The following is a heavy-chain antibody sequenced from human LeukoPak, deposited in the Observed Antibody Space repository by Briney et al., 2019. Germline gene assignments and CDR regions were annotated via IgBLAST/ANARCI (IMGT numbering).Heavy chain of an antibody. D-gene: IGHD2-21*02. CDR1: GPSFEAYA. J-gene: IGHJ6*02. Sequence: GGSLRLSCTVSGPSFEAYAMHWVRQGPGKGLEWVSGFSLDTNRIGYADSVKGRFTISRDKAKNSLYLEMNSLRVEDTALYYCTKDITAGGADVWGQGTTVTVS. CDR3: TKDITAGGADV. V-gene: IGHV3-9*01. CDR2: FSLDTNRI.